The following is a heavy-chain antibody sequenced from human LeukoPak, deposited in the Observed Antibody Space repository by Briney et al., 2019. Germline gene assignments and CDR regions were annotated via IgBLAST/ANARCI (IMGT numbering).Heavy chain of an antibody. Sequence: PGGSLRLSCAASGFTFSSYGMHWVRQAPGKGLEWVAVIWYDGSNKYYADSVKGRFTISRDNSKNTLYLQMNSLRAEDTAVYYCAKGGYYGDYGDYWGQGTLVTVSS. V-gene: IGHV3-33*06. J-gene: IGHJ4*02. D-gene: IGHD4-17*01. CDR3: AKGGYYGDYGDY. CDR2: IWYDGSNK. CDR1: GFTFSSYG.